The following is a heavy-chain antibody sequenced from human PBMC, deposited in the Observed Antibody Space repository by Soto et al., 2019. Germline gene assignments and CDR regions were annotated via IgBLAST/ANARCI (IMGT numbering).Heavy chain of an antibody. CDR2: IHGDGDYS. CDR1: GFMFSCCA. Sequence: EVQLLDSGGGLVQPGGSLRLSCAASGFMFSCCAMSWVRQAPGKGLEWVSTIHGDGDYSHYTDSVEGRFTISRDNSRNTLYLQMHSLRGDDKAVYYCAKNRGGGSYTIWSFAVWGRGTLVTVAS. J-gene: IGHJ2*01. V-gene: IGHV3-23*01. D-gene: IGHD1-26*01. CDR3: AKNRGGGSYTIWSFAV.